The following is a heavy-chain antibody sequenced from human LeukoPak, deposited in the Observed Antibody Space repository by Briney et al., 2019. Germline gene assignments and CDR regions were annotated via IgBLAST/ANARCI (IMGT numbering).Heavy chain of an antibody. Sequence: GGLLRLSCATSGLTFRSSAMSWVRLAPGKGLGRVSSIDGSGQTTYYADSVKGRFTISRDNSKNTLYLQLTSLRVDDTAVYYCAKVAAWTYFDSWGQGTLVTVSS. CDR3: AKVAAWTYFDS. CDR2: IDGSGQTT. J-gene: IGHJ4*02. D-gene: IGHD3/OR15-3a*01. CDR1: GLTFRSSA. V-gene: IGHV3-23*01.